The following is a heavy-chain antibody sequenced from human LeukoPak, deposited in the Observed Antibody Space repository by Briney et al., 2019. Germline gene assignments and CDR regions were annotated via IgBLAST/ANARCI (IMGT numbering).Heavy chain of an antibody. V-gene: IGHV1-69*05. CDR1: GGTFSSYT. J-gene: IGHJ4*02. Sequence: SVKVSCKASGGTFSSYTISWVRQAPGQGLEWVGGIIPIFGTANYAQKFQGRVTITTDESTSTAYMELSSLRSEDTAVYYCARATLRYFGFDYWGQGTLVTVS. CDR3: ARATLRYFGFDY. D-gene: IGHD3-9*01. CDR2: IIPIFGTA.